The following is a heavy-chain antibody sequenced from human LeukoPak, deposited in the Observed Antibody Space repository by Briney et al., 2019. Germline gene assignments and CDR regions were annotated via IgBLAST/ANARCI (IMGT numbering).Heavy chain of an antibody. Sequence: SGTLSLTCAVSGGSISSSNWWSWVRQPPGKGLEWIGSIYYTGSTYYNPSLKSRVTISVDTSKNQFSLNLGSVTTADTAVYYCASASYSLWGQGTMVSVSS. V-gene: IGHV4-4*02. D-gene: IGHD1-26*01. J-gene: IGHJ3*01. CDR3: ASASYSL. CDR1: GGSISSSNW. CDR2: IYYTGST.